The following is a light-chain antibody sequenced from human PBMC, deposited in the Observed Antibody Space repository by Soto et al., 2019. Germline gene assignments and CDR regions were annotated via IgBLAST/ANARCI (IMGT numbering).Light chain of an antibody. V-gene: IGLV2-8*01. CDR1: SSDVGGYNY. CDR3: CSYAGDSAFI. Sequence: QSALTQPPSASGSPGQSVTISCTGTSSDVGGYNYVSWYQHHPGKAPKLMIYDVSKRPSGVPDRFSGSKSGNTASLTISGLQAEDEADYYCCSYAGDSAFIFGGGTKLTVL. CDR2: DVS. J-gene: IGLJ2*01.